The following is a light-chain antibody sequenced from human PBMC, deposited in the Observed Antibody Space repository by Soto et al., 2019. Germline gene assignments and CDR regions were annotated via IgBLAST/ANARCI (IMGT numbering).Light chain of an antibody. V-gene: IGKV1-5*03. CDR2: KAS. Sequence: DIQMTQSPSTLSASVGDRVTITCRASQTIVTWLAWYQQKPGEAPKFLIYKASTLESRVPSRFSGSGSGTEFTLTISSLQPDDFATYYCQQYNGYPVTFGHGTKVEIK. CDR3: QQYNGYPVT. J-gene: IGKJ1*01. CDR1: QTIVTW.